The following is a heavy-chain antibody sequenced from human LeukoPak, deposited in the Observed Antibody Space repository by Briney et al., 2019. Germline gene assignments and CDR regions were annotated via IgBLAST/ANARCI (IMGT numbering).Heavy chain of an antibody. J-gene: IGHJ4*02. CDR3: ARDSGIAAAGTLDY. V-gene: IGHV3-66*01. CDR2: IYSGGST. CDR1: GFTVSSNY. D-gene: IGHD6-13*01. Sequence: TGGSLRLSCAASGFTVSSNYMSWVRQAPGKGLEWVSVIYSGGSTYYADSVKGRFTISRDNSKNTLYLQMNSLRAEDTAVYYCARDSGIAAAGTLDYWGQGTLVTVSS.